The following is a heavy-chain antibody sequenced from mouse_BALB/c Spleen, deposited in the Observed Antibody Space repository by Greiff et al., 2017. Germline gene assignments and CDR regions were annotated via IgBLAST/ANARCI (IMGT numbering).Heavy chain of an antibody. Sequence: EVKLVESGGGLVQPGGSLRLSCATSGFTFTDYYMSWVRQPPGKALEWLGFIRNKANGYTTEYSASVKGRFTISRDNSQSILYLQMNTLRAEDSATYYCARGDSSGFAWFAYWGQGTLVTVSA. CDR1: GFTFTDYY. CDR2: IRNKANGYTT. J-gene: IGHJ3*01. V-gene: IGHV7-3*02. D-gene: IGHD3-2*01. CDR3: ARGDSSGFAWFAY.